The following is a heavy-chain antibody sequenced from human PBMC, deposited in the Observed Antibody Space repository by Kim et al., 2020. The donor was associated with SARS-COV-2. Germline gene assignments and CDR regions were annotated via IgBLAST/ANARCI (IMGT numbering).Heavy chain of an antibody. J-gene: IGHJ4*02. CDR1: GFTFTGYA. Sequence: GGSLRLSCTTSGFTFTGYAMSWVRQAPGKGLEWVSSIDGSDGTTYYVDSVKGRFIISRDNSKNTLYLQMNSLRADDTAVYYCMKGGWGWIWDHWGQGTRV. D-gene: IGHD2-2*03. V-gene: IGHV3-23*01. CDR2: IDGSDGTT. CDR3: MKGGWGWIWDH.